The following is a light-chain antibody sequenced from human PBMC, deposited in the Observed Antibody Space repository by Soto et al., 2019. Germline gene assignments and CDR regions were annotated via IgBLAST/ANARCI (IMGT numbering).Light chain of an antibody. Sequence: DIQMTQSPSSLSASVGDRVTITCQASQDISNYLNWYQQKPGKAPKLLIYDASNLETGVPSRFSGSGSGTHFTFTISSLQPEDIETYYCQQYDNLPLTFGPGTKVDIK. J-gene: IGKJ3*01. V-gene: IGKV1-33*01. CDR2: DAS. CDR3: QQYDNLPLT. CDR1: QDISNY.